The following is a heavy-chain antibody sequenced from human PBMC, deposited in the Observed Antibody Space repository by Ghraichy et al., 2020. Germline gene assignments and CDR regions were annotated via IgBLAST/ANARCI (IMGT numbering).Heavy chain of an antibody. CDR1: GITVSTNY. V-gene: IGHV3-53*04. CDR2: MYSGGST. Sequence: GGSLRLSCAASGITVSTNYMSWVRQAPGKGLEWVSTMYSGGSTYYAASVKGRFIISRHNSKNMLFLQMNSLSRDDTATYYCARGQERSNSFDSWGQGTLVTVSP. CDR3: ARGQERSNSFDS. J-gene: IGHJ4*02. D-gene: IGHD1-1*01.